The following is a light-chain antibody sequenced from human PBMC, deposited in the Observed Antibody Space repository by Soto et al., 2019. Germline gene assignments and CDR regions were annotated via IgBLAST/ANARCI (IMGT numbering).Light chain of an antibody. J-gene: IGKJ2*01. CDR3: QQFNNWPAT. Sequence: EIVMTQSPATLSVSPGERATLSCRASQSVRSNLAWYQQKPGQAPRLLIYDASTRATGMPDRFSGSGSGTEFTLTISSLQSEDFAFYYCQQFNNWPATFGQGTKLEIK. V-gene: IGKV3-15*01. CDR1: QSVRSN. CDR2: DAS.